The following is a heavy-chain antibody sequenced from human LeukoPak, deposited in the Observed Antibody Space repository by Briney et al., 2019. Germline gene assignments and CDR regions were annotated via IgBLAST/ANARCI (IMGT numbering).Heavy chain of an antibody. Sequence: GGSLRLSCAASGFTFSSYAMHWVRQAPGKGLEWVAVISYDGSNKYYADSVKGRFTISRDNSKNTLYPQMNSLRAEDTAVYYCAREARITMIVVAGPFDYWGQGTLVTVSS. CDR2: ISYDGSNK. J-gene: IGHJ4*02. D-gene: IGHD3-22*01. CDR1: GFTFSSYA. CDR3: AREARITMIVVAGPFDY. V-gene: IGHV3-30*04.